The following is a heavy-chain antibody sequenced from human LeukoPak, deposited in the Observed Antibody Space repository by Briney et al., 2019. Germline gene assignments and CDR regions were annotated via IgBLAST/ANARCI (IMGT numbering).Heavy chain of an antibody. D-gene: IGHD6-19*01. V-gene: IGHV4-34*01. Sequence: PSETLSLTCAVYGGSFSGYYWSWIRQPPGKGLEWIGEINHSGSTNYNPSLKSRVTISVDTSKNQFSLKLSSVTAADTAVYYCASRVAVAGPVDAFDIWGQGTMVTVSS. J-gene: IGHJ3*02. CDR2: INHSGST. CDR1: GGSFSGYY. CDR3: ASRVAVAGPVDAFDI.